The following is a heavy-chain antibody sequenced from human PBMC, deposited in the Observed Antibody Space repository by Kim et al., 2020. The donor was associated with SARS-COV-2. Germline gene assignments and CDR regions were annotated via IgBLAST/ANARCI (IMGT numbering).Heavy chain of an antibody. CDR3: ARDWNHEVLRKNWFDS. CDR2: ISPNNGNT. CDR1: GYTFTSYG. V-gene: IGHV1-18*01. Sequence: ASVKVSCKASGYTFTSYGITWVRQAPGQGPEWMGWISPNNGNTKYEQKFQGRVTMTTDTSTNTAYMELRSLASDDTAVYYCARDWNHEVLRKNWFDSWG. J-gene: IGHJ5*01. D-gene: IGHD1-1*01.